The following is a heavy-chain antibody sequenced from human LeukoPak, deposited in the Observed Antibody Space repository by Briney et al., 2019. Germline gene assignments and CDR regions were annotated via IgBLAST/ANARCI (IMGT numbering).Heavy chain of an antibody. CDR1: GFTFSSYA. J-gene: IGHJ4*02. CDR2: ISYDGSNK. Sequence: GSLRLSCAASGFTFSSYAMHWVRQAPGKGLEWVAVISYDGSNKYYADSVKGRFTISRDNSKNTLYLQMNSLRAGDTAVYYCCLLDYWGQGTLVTVSS. CDR3: CLLDY. D-gene: IGHD3-16*01. V-gene: IGHV3-30*04.